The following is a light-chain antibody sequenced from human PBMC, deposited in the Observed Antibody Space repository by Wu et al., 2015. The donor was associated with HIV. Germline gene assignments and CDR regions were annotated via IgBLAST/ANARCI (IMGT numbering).Light chain of an antibody. V-gene: IGKV3D-15*01. CDR3: QQYNSSVT. J-gene: IGKJ1*01. CDR1: QSVSSK. Sequence: EIVVTQSPATLSASPGERATLSCRASQSVSSKFAWYQQKPGQAPRLLIYDASTRATGIPARFSGTGSGTEFTLTISSLQPDDFAAYYCQQYNSSVTFGQGTKVEIK. CDR2: DAS.